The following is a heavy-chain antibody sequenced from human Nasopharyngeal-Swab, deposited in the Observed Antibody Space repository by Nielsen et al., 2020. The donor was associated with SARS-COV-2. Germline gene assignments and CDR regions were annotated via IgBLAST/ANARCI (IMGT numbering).Heavy chain of an antibody. V-gene: IGHV4-59*01. CDR1: GVTMAGAY. D-gene: IGHD6-6*01. CDR2: IDYSGT. Sequence: SETLSLTCSVSGVTMAGAYWTWIRQPPGGRMDWVGYIDYSGTTYNPSLESRVTISVDTSKSHVFLSLTSVAASGTATYFCARAMGARRVPWYSDLWGRGTFVTVSS. J-gene: IGHJ2*01. CDR3: ARAMGARRVPWYSDL.